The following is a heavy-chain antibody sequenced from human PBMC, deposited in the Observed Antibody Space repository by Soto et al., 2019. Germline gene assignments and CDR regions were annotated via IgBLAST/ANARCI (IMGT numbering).Heavy chain of an antibody. CDR1: GDSISSLY. CDR3: AKSLWDTSGWKTDY. J-gene: IGHJ4*02. D-gene: IGHD6-19*01. V-gene: IGHV4-59*01. Sequence: SSETLSLTCTVSGDSISSLYWSWIRQPPGKGLEWIGYIYYSGSINYNPSLKSRVTISVDPSKNQFSLRLSSVTAADTAVYYCAKSLWDTSGWKTDYWGQGTLVTSPQ. CDR2: IYYSGSI.